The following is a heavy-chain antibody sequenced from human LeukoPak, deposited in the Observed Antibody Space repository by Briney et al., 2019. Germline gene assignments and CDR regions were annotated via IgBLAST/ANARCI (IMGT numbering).Heavy chain of an antibody. Sequence: GGSLRLACAASGFTVSSNYMSWVRQAPGKGLEWVSVIYSGGSTYYADSVKGRFTISRDNSKNTLYLQMNSLRAEDTAVYYCARELVNWFDPWGQGTLVTVSS. V-gene: IGHV3-66*02. CDR3: ARELVNWFDP. CDR1: GFTVSSNY. J-gene: IGHJ5*02. CDR2: IYSGGST. D-gene: IGHD1-7*01.